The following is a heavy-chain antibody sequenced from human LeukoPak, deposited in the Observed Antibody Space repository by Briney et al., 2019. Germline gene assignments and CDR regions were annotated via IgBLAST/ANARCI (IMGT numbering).Heavy chain of an antibody. CDR3: AYTSTWYSPFDY. Sequence: GSLRLSCAASGITFTNAWLTWVRQPPGKGLEWIGEINHSESTNYNPSLKSRLTISVDTSKNQFSLKLSSVTAADTAVYYCAYTSTWYSPFDYWGQGTLITVSS. CDR2: INHSEST. J-gene: IGHJ4*02. V-gene: IGHV4-4*02. CDR1: GITFTNAW. D-gene: IGHD6-13*01.